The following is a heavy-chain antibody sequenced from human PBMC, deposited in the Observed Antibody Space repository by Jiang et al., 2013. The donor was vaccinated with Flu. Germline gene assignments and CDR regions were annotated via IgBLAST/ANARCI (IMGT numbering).Heavy chain of an antibody. CDR3: AIHSYGPVDY. V-gene: IGHV1-69*01. CDR1: GGTFGSYT. CDR2: IIPLFGTG. J-gene: IGHJ4*02. D-gene: IGHD5-18*01. Sequence: GAEVKKPGSSVKVSCKASGGTFGSYTISWVRQAPGQGLEWMGGIIPLFGTGDNAQKFQGRVSITADESTSTAYMELRSLRSEDTAVYYCAIHSYGPVDYWGQGTLVTVSS.